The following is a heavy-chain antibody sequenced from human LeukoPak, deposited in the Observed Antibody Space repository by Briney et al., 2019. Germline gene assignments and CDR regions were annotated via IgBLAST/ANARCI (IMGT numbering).Heavy chain of an antibody. V-gene: IGHV3-9*01. CDR1: GFTFDDYA. J-gene: IGHJ4*02. CDR3: AKDIGVGSLEWLASFDY. D-gene: IGHD6-19*01. CDR2: ISWKSGSI. Sequence: GGSLRLSCAASGFTFDDYAMHWVRQAPGKGLEWVSGISWKSGSIGYADSVKGRFTTSRDNAKNSLYLQMNSLRAEDTALYYCAKDIGVGSLEWLASFDYWGQGTLVTVSS.